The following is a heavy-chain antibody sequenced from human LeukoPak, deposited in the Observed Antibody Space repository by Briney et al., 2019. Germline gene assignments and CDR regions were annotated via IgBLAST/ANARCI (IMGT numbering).Heavy chain of an antibody. CDR1: GYTFTDYY. V-gene: IGHV1-2*04. J-gene: IGHJ4*02. Sequence: ASVKVSCKASGYTFTDYYMHWVGQAPGQGLEWMGWINPNSGDTNYAQKFQGWVTMTRDTSISTAYMELSRLTSDDTAVYYCASDRSYDKGPLDYWGQGTLVTVSS. CDR3: ASDRSYDKGPLDY. D-gene: IGHD3-22*01. CDR2: INPNSGDT.